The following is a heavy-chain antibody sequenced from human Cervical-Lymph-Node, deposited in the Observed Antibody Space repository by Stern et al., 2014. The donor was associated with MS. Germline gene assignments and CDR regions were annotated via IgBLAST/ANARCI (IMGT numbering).Heavy chain of an antibody. CDR2: INAGTGNT. CDR3: AKEGANDCFDY. Sequence: QVQLVQSGAEVRKPCASVKVSCKASGYTFTSYDMNWVRQAPGQRLEWMGGINAGTGNTKYSQKFQARVTLTRDTSASTAYMELSSLRSEDTAVYYCAKEGANDCFDYWGQGTLVTVSS. CDR1: GYTFTSYD. J-gene: IGHJ4*02. V-gene: IGHV1-3*01.